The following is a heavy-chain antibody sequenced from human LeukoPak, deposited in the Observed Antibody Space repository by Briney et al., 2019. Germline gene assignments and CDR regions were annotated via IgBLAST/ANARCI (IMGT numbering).Heavy chain of an antibody. CDR3: ARAILWFDY. D-gene: IGHD3-10*01. J-gene: IGHJ4*02. V-gene: IGHV4-30-2*01. Sequence: PSETLSLTCAVYGGSFSGYYWSWIRQPPGKGLEWIGYIYHSGSTYYNPSLKSRVTISVDRSKNQFSLKLSSVTAADTAVYYCARAILWFDYWGQGTLVTVSS. CDR2: IYHSGST. CDR1: GGSFSGYY.